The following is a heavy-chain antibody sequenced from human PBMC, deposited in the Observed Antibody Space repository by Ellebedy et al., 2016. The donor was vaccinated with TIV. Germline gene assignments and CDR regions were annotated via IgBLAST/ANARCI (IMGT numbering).Heavy chain of an antibody. V-gene: IGHV5-51*01. D-gene: IGHD4-23*01. CDR2: IYPANLET. CDR1: GYTFHKYW. J-gene: IGHJ4*02. CDR3: VRQGDYGGYSPFDF. Sequence: GGSLRLSCKGSGYTFHKYWIAWVRQTPGKGLECMGIIYPANLETRYSPSFQGQVTMSVDNHINNAYLRWTSLKASDTAMYYCVRQGDYGGYSPFDFWGQGALVTVSS.